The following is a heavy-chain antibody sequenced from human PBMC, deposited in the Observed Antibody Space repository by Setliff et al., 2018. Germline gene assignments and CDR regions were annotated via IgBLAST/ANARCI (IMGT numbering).Heavy chain of an antibody. D-gene: IGHD5-18*01. J-gene: IGHJ6*02. CDR2: IYHNGNT. CDR1: GASISSYY. V-gene: IGHV4-59*01. CDR3: VRDRTAYSYGLDV. Sequence: SETLSLTCSVSGASISSYYWSWIRQPPGKGLEWIGYIYHNGNTNFNPSLKTRVTMSVDTSKNQFALNLRSVTAADAAVYYCVRDRTAYSYGLDVWGQGATVTVSS.